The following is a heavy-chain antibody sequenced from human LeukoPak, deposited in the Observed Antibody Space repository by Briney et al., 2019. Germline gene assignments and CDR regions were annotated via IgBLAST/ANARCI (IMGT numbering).Heavy chain of an antibody. CDR2: ITSVGGST. CDR1: GLTFRSYW. D-gene: IGHD3-22*01. J-gene: IGHJ3*02. CDR3: ARIHSLYYYDSSGYGGFDI. Sequence: GGPLRLSCAAPGLTFRSYWMHWVRQAQGKGLVWASRITSVGGSTSSAATVKGRFTISRDNAKNTLYMQMNSLRVEDTAVYYCARIHSLYYYDSSGYGGFDIWGQGTMVTVSS. V-gene: IGHV3-74*01.